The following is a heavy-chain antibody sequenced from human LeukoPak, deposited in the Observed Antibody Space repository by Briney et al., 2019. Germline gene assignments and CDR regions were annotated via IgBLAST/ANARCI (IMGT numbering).Heavy chain of an antibody. CDR2: VYHSGST. CDR1: GGSISSINW. D-gene: IGHD4-17*01. Sequence: SGTLSLTCAVSGGSISSINWWSWVRQPPGKGLEWIGEVYHSGSTNYNPSLRSRVTISIDMSKNQFLLKLTSVTAADTAVYYCASGTTVTNFAYWGQGTLVTVSS. V-gene: IGHV4-4*02. CDR3: ASGTTVTNFAY. J-gene: IGHJ4*02.